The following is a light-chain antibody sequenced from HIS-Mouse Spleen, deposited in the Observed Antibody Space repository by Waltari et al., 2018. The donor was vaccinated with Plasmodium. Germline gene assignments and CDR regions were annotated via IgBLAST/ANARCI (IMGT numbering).Light chain of an antibody. CDR2: GKT. CDR3: NSRDSSGNHLV. J-gene: IGLJ2*01. CDR1: SLRTSS. V-gene: IGLV3-19*01. Sequence: SSELTQYPAVSVALGQTVRITCQGDSLRTSSASWYQQKPGTAPLLVIYGKTNRPSGIPDRYSGSSSGNTGSLTITGAQAEDEADYYCNSRDSSGNHLVFGGGTKLTVL.